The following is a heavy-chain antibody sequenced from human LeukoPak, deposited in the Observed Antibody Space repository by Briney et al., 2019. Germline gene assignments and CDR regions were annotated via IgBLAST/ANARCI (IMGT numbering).Heavy chain of an antibody. CDR1: GFTFSSYA. CDR3: ARVSIEWLSPNYYYGLDV. D-gene: IGHD3-3*01. J-gene: IGHJ6*02. Sequence: SGGSLRLSCAASGFTFSSYAMHWVRQAPGKGPEWVAVISYDGSNKYYADSVKGRFTISRDNSKNTLYLQMNSLRAEDTAVYHCARVSIEWLSPNYYYGLDVWGQGTTVTVSS. V-gene: IGHV3-30-3*01. CDR2: ISYDGSNK.